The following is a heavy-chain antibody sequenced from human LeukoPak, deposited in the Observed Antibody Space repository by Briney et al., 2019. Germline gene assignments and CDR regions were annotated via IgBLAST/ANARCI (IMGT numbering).Heavy chain of an antibody. J-gene: IGHJ5*02. CDR3: ARQLSNWFDP. V-gene: IGHV4-59*08. CDR2: IYYSGST. CDR1: GGSISSYY. Sequence: SETLPLTCTVSGGSISSYYWSWIRQPPGKGLEWIGYIYYSGSTNYNPSLKSRVTISVDTSKNQFSLKLSSVTAADTAVYYCARQLSNWFDPWGQGTLVTVSS.